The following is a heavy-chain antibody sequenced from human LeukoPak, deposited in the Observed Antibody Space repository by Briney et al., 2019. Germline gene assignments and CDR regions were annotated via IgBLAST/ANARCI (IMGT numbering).Heavy chain of an antibody. D-gene: IGHD3-10*01. CDR1: GFTFSSYA. V-gene: IGHV3-23*01. Sequence: PGGSLRLSCAASGFTFSSYAMSWVRQAPGKGLEWVSAISGSGGSTYYADSVKGRFTISRDNSKNTLYLQMNSLRAEDTAVYYCAGGEYYGSGSYRDYWGQGTLVTVSS. J-gene: IGHJ4*02. CDR2: ISGSGGST. CDR3: AGGEYYGSGSYRDY.